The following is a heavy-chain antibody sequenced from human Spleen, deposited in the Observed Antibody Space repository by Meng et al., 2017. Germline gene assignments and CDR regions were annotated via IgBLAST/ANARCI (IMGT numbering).Heavy chain of an antibody. CDR2: KWYDGN. Sequence: WVRQAPGKGLEWVAVKWYDGNYADSVQGRFTISRDNSKKTLYLQMNSLRAEDTAVYYCTSDLQAFGVMISGNYWGQGTLVTVSS. D-gene: IGHD3-3*01. CDR3: TSDLQAFGVMISGNY. J-gene: IGHJ4*02. V-gene: IGHV3-33*01.